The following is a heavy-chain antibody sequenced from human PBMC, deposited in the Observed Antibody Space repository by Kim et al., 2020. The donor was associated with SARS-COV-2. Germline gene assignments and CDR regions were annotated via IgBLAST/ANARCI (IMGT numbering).Heavy chain of an antibody. V-gene: IGHV1-3*01. CDR3: ARTRIAAAGAEYFQH. D-gene: IGHD6-13*01. J-gene: IGHJ1*01. Sequence: QKFPGRVTITRDTSASTAYMELSSLRSEDTAVYYCARTRIAAAGAEYFQHWGQGTLVTVSS.